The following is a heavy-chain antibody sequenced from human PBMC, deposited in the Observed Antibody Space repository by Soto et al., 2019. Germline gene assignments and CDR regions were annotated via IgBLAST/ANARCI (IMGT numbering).Heavy chain of an antibody. D-gene: IGHD5-12*01. CDR2: IVPIFARP. CDR1: GGSFSSYA. V-gene: IGHV1-69*14. CDR3: AREGRGRHFDY. J-gene: IGHJ4*02. Sequence: QVQLVQSGAEVKKPGSSVKVSCKASGGSFSSYAFTWVRLAPGQGLECMGGIVPIFARPNYAQKLQGRVTITADRSTNTVYMELSSLTSEDTALYFCAREGRGRHFDYLGQGTLVTVSS.